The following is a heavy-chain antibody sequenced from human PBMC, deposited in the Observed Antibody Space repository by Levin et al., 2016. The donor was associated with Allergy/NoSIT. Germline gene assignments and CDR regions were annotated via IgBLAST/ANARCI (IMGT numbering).Heavy chain of an antibody. V-gene: IGHV4-34*01. D-gene: IGHD1-26*01. CDR3: ARGLGSLDY. J-gene: IGHJ4*02. CDR2: INHTTGT. CDR1: GGSFSIYY. Sequence: SETLSLTCAVHGGSFSIYYWSWIRQPPGKGLEWIGEINHTTGTHYNPSLKSRVTISLDTSNNQFSLKLSSVTAADTAVYYCARGLGSLDYWGQGTLVTVSS.